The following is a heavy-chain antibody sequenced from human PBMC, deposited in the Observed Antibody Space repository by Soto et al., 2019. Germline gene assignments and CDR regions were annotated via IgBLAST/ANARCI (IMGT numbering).Heavy chain of an antibody. D-gene: IGHD1-7*01. J-gene: IGHJ4*02. CDR1: GFTFSDYY. CDR2: ISSSSDST. Sequence: QVQVVESGGGLVKPGGSLRLSCAASGFTFSDYYMSWIRQAPGKGLEWVLFISSSSDSTKYADTVKGRFTISRDNAKNSLYLQLNSLRAEDTAVYYCARGGVKGTTSRGQVYNWGQGTLVTVSS. V-gene: IGHV3-11*06. CDR3: ARGGVKGTTSRGQVYN.